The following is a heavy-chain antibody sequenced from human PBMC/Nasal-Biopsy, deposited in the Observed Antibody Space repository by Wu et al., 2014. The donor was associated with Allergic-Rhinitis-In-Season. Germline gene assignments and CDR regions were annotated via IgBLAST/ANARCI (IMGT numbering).Heavy chain of an antibody. CDR3: ATFDILTGSNYYYYYGMDV. CDR1: GGSISSSSDY. V-gene: IGHV4-39*01. J-gene: IGHJ6*02. Sequence: TLSLTCIVSGGSISSSSDYWGWIRQPPGKGLEWIGTIYYSGTTYYNPSLKSRVTISRDNAKNSLYLQMNSLRAEDTAVYYCATFDILTGSNYYYYYGMDVWAKGPRSPSP. D-gene: IGHD3-9*01. CDR2: IYYSGTT.